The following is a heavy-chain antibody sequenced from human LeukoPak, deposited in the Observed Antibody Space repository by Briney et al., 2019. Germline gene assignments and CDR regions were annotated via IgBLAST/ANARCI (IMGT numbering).Heavy chain of an antibody. V-gene: IGHV3-74*01. CDR3: GRQQAAAGDY. Sequence: PGGSLRLSCAASGFTFSSYWMHWVRQAPGKGLVWVSLISGDGTSTGYADSVKGRFTISRDNAKNMLYLQMNSLRDEDTAVYYCGRQQAAAGDYWGQGTLVTVSS. J-gene: IGHJ4*02. CDR1: GFTFSSYW. D-gene: IGHD6-13*01. CDR2: ISGDGTST.